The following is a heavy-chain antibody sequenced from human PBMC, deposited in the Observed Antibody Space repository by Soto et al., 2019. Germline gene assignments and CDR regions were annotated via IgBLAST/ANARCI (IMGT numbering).Heavy chain of an antibody. CDR3: ARVGDRDGYIF. CDR1: GGTFSSYT. Sequence: GASVKVSCKASGGTFSSYTISWVRQAPGQGLEWMGRIIPILGIANYAQKFQGRVTITADESTSTAYMELSSLRSEDTAVYYCARVGDRDGYIFWGQGTLVTVSS. D-gene: IGHD3-10*01. J-gene: IGHJ4*02. CDR2: IIPILGIA. V-gene: IGHV1-69*02.